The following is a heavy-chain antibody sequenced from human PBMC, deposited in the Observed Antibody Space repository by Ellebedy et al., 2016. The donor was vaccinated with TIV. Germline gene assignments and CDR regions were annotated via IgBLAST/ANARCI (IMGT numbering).Heavy chain of an antibody. CDR1: GYTFTNYG. CDR2: LNVNTGGT. Sequence: ASVKVSCKASGYTFTNYGVSWLRHPPGQALEWMGWLNVNTGGTNYAQRFQGRVAMTRDTSITTAYMELSRLTSDDTGIYYCARDGGVGEDWFDPWGQGTQVTVSS. CDR3: ARDGGVGEDWFDP. D-gene: IGHD3-10*01. V-gene: IGHV1-2*02. J-gene: IGHJ5*02.